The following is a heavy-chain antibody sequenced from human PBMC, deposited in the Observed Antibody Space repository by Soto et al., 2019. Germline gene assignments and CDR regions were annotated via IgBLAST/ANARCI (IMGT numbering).Heavy chain of an antibody. CDR3: ARDGYSGYDREDY. Sequence: EVQLVESGGGLVQPGGSLRLSCAASGFTVSSNYMSWVRQAPGKGLEWVSVIYSGGSTYYADSVKGRFTISRDNSKNTLYLQMNSLRAEDTAVYYCARDGYSGYDREDYWGQGTLVTVSS. CDR1: GFTVSSNY. J-gene: IGHJ4*02. V-gene: IGHV3-66*01. D-gene: IGHD5-12*01. CDR2: IYSGGST.